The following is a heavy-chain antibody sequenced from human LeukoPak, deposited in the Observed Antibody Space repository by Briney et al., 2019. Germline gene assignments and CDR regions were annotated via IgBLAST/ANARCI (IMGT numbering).Heavy chain of an antibody. CDR1: GYTFTSYY. CDR2: IDPKSGGT. V-gene: IGHV1-2*02. CDR3: VRDMDRGQWLVRPYN. Sequence: ASVKVSCKASGYTFTSYYMLWVRQAPGQGLEWMGWIDPKSGGTKYAQKFQGRVTMTRDMSISTAYMDLRRLKSDDTAVYYCVRDMDRGQWLVRPYNWGQGTLVTVSS. J-gene: IGHJ4*02. D-gene: IGHD6-19*01.